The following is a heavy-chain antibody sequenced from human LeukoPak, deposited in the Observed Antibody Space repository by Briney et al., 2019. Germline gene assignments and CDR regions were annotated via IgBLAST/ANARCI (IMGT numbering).Heavy chain of an antibody. CDR2: ISYDGTNK. CDR1: GFTFSSYA. V-gene: IGHV3-30*18. J-gene: IGHJ4*02. Sequence: GGSLRLSCAASGFTFSSYAVHWVRQAPGKGLEWVAVISYDGTNKFYADSVKGRFTISRDNSKNTLYLQMNSLRAEDTAVYFCAKNFDFWSGYSKQALDYWGQGSLVTVSS. D-gene: IGHD3-3*01. CDR3: AKNFDFWSGYSKQALDY.